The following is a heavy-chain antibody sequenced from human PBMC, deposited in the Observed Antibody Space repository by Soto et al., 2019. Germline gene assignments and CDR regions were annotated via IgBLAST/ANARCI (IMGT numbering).Heavy chain of an antibody. J-gene: IGHJ4*02. V-gene: IGHV1-3*01. D-gene: IGHD3-3*01. CDR2: INAGNGDT. CDR3: ARDGARIAVFGVVNYFDY. CDR1: GYIFNSHA. Sequence: ASVKVSCKASGYIFNSHAIHWVRQAPGQRLEWMGWINAGNGDTKYSQKFQGRVAITRVTSASSAYMELSTLRSEDTAVYYCARDGARIAVFGVVNYFDYWGQGTVVTVSS.